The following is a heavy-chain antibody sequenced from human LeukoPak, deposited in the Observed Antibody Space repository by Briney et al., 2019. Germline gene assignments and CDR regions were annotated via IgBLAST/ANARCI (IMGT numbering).Heavy chain of an antibody. V-gene: IGHV1-69*10. Sequence: SVKVSCKAFGGTFRRNDLTWVRQAPGQGLEWMGGFIPNLSIAHYAQKFKARVTITADESTTTVYMELRSLRSEDTAVYYCASSYSGYHYWGQGTLVTVSS. CDR1: GGTFRRND. CDR2: FIPNLSIA. D-gene: IGHD5-12*01. CDR3: ASSYSGYHY. J-gene: IGHJ4*02.